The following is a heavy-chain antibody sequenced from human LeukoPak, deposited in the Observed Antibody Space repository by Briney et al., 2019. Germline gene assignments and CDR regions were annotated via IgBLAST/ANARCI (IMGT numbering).Heavy chain of an antibody. V-gene: IGHV4-31*03. J-gene: IGHJ6*02. CDR1: GDSISSGGYY. CDR3: ARDRSGSYHYYYYGMDV. CDR2: IYYSGST. Sequence: TSQTLSLTCTVSGDSISSGGYYWSWIRQHPGKGLEWIGYIYYSGSTYYNPSLKSRVTISVDTSKNQFSLKLSSVTAADTAVYYCARDRSGSYHYYYYGMDVWGQGTTVTVSS. D-gene: IGHD1-26*01.